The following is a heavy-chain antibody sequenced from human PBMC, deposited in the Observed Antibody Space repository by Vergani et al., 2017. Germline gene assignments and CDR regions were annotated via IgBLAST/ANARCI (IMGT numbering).Heavy chain of an antibody. CDR1: GFTFSSYA. D-gene: IGHD2-15*01. Sequence: EVQLLESGGGLVQPGGSLRLSCAASGFTFSSYAMSWVRQAPGKGLEWVSVIYSGGSSTYYADSVKGRFTISRDNAKNSLYLQMNSLRAEDTALYYCAKDRTSTRDAFDIWGQGTMVTVSS. J-gene: IGHJ3*02. CDR2: IYSGGSST. CDR3: AKDRTSTRDAFDI. V-gene: IGHV3-23*03.